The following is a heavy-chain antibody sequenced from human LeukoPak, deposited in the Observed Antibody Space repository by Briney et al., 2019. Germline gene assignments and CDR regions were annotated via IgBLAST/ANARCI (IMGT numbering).Heavy chain of an antibody. CDR2: IYSGGST. V-gene: IGHV3-53*01. CDR3: AKGMVRGVYFSDY. CDR1: GFTVSSNY. D-gene: IGHD3-10*01. Sequence: GGSLRLSCAASGFTVSSNYMSWVRQAPGKGLEWVSVIYSGGSTYYADSVKGRFTISRDNSKNTLYLQMNSLRAEDTAVYYCAKGMVRGVYFSDYWGQGTLVTVSS. J-gene: IGHJ4*02.